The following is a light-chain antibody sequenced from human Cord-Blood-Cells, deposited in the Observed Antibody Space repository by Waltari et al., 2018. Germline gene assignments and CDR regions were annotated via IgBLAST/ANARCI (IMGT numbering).Light chain of an antibody. CDR3: SSYTSSSTWV. CDR2: DVS. CDR1: SNDVGGYNF. Sequence: QSALTQPASVSVSPGPSITLSCTGTSNDVGGYNFVSWYQQHPGKAPTLMIYDVSNRPSVVSNRFSGSKSGNTASLTISGLQAEDEADYYCSSYTSSSTWVFGGGTKLTVL. V-gene: IGLV2-14*01. J-gene: IGLJ3*02.